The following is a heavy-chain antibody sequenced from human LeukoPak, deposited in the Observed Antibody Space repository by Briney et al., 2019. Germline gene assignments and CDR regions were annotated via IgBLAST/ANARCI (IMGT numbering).Heavy chain of an antibody. Sequence: GASVKVSCKASGYTFTGYYMHWVRQAPGQGLEWMGIINPSGGSTSYAQKFQGRVTMTRDMSTSTVYMELSSLRSEDTAVYYCAREGYSSGWSKGGFDPWGQGTLVTVSS. CDR1: GYTFTGYY. V-gene: IGHV1-46*01. CDR2: INPSGGST. D-gene: IGHD6-19*01. J-gene: IGHJ5*02. CDR3: AREGYSSGWSKGGFDP.